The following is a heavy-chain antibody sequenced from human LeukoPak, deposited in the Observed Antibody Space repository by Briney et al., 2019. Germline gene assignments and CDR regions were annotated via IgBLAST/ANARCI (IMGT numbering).Heavy chain of an antibody. Sequence: RASVKVSCKASGYTFTSYYMHWVRQAPGQGLEWMGIINPSGGSTSYPQKFQGRVTMTRDMSTSTVYMELSSLRSEDTAVYYCARDRYYDFWSGYPPPTYFDYWGQGTLVTVSS. V-gene: IGHV1-46*01. CDR1: GYTFTSYY. D-gene: IGHD3-3*01. CDR3: ARDRYYDFWSGYPPPTYFDY. J-gene: IGHJ4*02. CDR2: INPSGGST.